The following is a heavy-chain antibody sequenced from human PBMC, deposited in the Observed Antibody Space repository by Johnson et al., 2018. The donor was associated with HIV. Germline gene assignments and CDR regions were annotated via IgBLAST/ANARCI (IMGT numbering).Heavy chain of an antibody. CDR3: AKKGGARDHDAFDI. J-gene: IGHJ3*02. CDR2: ISYDEIDK. CDR1: GFTFSSYP. Sequence: QVQLVESGGDLVQPGGSPRLACAASGFTFSSYPMHWVRQAPGKGLEWVAVISYDEIDKYYADSVPGRFTISRDNSKNTLYLQMNSLRAEETAVYYCAKKGGARDHDAFDIWGQGTMVTVSS. V-gene: IGHV3-30*18. D-gene: IGHD2-21*01.